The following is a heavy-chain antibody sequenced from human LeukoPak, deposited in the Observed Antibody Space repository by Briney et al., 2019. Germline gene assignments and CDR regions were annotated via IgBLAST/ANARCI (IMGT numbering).Heavy chain of an antibody. CDR2: INNDGNTT. Sequence: GGSLRLSCAASGFTFSTYWMHWVRQAPGKGLLWVSFINNDGNTTSYADSVRGRFTISRDNAKNTLYLQMNSLRAEDTAVYYCARDLGNWGWNDFWGQGTLVTVSS. D-gene: IGHD7-27*01. V-gene: IGHV3-74*01. J-gene: IGHJ4*02. CDR1: GFTFSTYW. CDR3: ARDLGNWGWNDF.